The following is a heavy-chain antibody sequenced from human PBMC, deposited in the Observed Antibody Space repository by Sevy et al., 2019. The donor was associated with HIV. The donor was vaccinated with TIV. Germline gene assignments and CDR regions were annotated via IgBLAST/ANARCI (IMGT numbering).Heavy chain of an antibody. J-gene: IGHJ6*03. CDR1: GFTVGSTY. Sequence: QLGGSLRLSCAASGFTVGSTYMSWVRQAPGKGLEWVSLIYSGGNTYYADSVKGRFIISRDDSRNTLYLQMNSLRGEDTAVYFCAREATRYCSGGDCSRRNYYFYMDIWGKGTTVTVSS. CDR2: IYSGGNT. V-gene: IGHV3-66*02. CDR3: AREATRYCSGGDCSRRNYYFYMDI. D-gene: IGHD2-15*01.